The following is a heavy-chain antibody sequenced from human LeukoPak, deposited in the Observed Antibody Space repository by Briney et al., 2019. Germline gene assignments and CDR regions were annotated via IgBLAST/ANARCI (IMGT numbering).Heavy chain of an antibody. CDR2: IKSDGSST. V-gene: IGHV3-74*01. CDR1: GFTFSSYW. Sequence: GGSLRLSCAASGFTFSSYWMHWVRQAPGKGLVWVSLIKSDGSSTIYADSVKGRFTISRDNAKNTLYLQMNSLRAEDSAVYYCARDRYYSMDVWGRGTTVTVSS. J-gene: IGHJ6*02. CDR3: ARDRYYSMDV.